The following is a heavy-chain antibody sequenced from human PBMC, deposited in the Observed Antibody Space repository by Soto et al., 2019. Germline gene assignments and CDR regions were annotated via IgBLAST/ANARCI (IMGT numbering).Heavy chain of an antibody. V-gene: IGHV3-74*01. D-gene: IGHD2-21*02. J-gene: IGHJ5*02. CDR2: ITSDGKSK. Sequence: GGSLRLSCSASGFNFSNHWMHWVRQRPAEGLVWVSRITSDGKSKAYAESVKGRFAISRDNAKNTLYLQMNGLTAEDTAVYYCARESGDWPLNWFDPWGQGTLVTVSS. CDR3: ARESGDWPLNWFDP. CDR1: GFNFSNHW.